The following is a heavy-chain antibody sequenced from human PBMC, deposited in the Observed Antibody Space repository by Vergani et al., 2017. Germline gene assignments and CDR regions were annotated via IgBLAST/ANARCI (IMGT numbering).Heavy chain of an antibody. CDR2: IKKDGSEK. J-gene: IGHJ5*02. D-gene: IGHD4/OR15-4a*01. CDR3: ARGGAHPGTWFDP. V-gene: IGHV3-7*01. Sequence: EVQLVESGGGLVQPGGSLRLSCAASGFTFSSYWMSWVRQARQAPGKGLEWVANIKKDGSEKYYVDSVKGRFTISRDNAKNSLYLQMNSLRVEETAVYYCARGGAHPGTWFDPWGQGTLVTVSS. CDR1: GFTFSSYW.